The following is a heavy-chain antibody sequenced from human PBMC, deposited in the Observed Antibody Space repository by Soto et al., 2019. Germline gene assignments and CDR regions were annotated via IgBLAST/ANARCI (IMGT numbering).Heavy chain of an antibody. J-gene: IGHJ5*02. V-gene: IGHV3-48*02. CDR1: GFIFSNYG. D-gene: IGHD1-1*01. CDR3: AQGGGAGIVYALRFDP. Sequence: GGSLRLSCAASGFIFSNYGIHWVRQAPGKGLKWLSYISSSSSIIYYADSVRGRFTISRDNAKNSLYLQMNNLRDEDTAVYYWAQGGGAGIVYALRFDPWGQGTLVTVSS. CDR2: ISSSSSII.